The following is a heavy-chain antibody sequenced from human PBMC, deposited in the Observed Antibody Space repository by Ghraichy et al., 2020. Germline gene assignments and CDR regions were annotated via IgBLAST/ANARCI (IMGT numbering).Heavy chain of an antibody. CDR2: IKQDGSEK. CDR3: ARYPPDY. V-gene: IGHV3-7*01. Sequence: LSPTCAASGFTFSGYWMSWVRQAPGKGLEWVANIKQDGSEKYYVDSVKGRFTISRDNAENSLFLQMNSLRAEDTALYYCARYPPDYWGQGTLVTVSS. CDR1: GFTFSGYW. J-gene: IGHJ4*02.